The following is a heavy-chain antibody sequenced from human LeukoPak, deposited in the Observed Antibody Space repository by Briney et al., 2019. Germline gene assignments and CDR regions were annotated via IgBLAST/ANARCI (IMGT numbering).Heavy chain of an antibody. CDR2: IYYTGNT. CDR3: ARGGGNYYVDY. Sequence: SETLSLTCTVSGVSISSSYSYWGWIRQPPGMGLEWIGSIYYTGNTYYNASLKSQVSISIDTSKNQFSLKLTSVTAADTAVYYCARGGGNYYVDYWGQGILVTVSS. CDR1: GVSISSSYSY. V-gene: IGHV4-39*01. J-gene: IGHJ4*02. D-gene: IGHD4-23*01.